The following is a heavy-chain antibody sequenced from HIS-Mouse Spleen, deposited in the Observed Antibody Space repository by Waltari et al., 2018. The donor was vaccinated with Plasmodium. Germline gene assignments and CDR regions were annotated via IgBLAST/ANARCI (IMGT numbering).Heavy chain of an antibody. J-gene: IGHJ3*02. CDR1: GFSFGSYT. D-gene: IGHD7-27*01. V-gene: IGHV3-21*01. CDR2: ISSSSSYI. CDR3: ARDPPLSITGDLDAFDI. Sequence: EVQLVESGGGLVKPGGSLRRSCAASGFSFGSYTMNRVRQAPGKGLEWVSSISSSSSYIYYADSVKGRFTISRDNAKNSLYLQMNSLRAEDTAVYYCARDPPLSITGDLDAFDIWGQGTMVTVSS.